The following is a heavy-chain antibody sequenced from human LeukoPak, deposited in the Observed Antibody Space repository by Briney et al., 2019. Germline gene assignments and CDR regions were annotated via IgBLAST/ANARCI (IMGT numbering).Heavy chain of an antibody. Sequence: GESLKISCKGSGYSFTSYWIIWVRRMPGKGLEWMGRIDPSDSYTNYSPSFQGHVTISADKSISTAYLQWSSLKASDTAMYYCATVAGAESDYWGQGTLVTVSS. J-gene: IGHJ4*02. V-gene: IGHV5-10-1*01. CDR3: ATVAGAESDY. D-gene: IGHD6-19*01. CDR1: GYSFTSYW. CDR2: IDPSDSYT.